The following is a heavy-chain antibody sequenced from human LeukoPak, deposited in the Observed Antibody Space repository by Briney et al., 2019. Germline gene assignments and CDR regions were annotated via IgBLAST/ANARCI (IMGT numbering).Heavy chain of an antibody. CDR2: IKHDGSEN. J-gene: IGHJ6*03. CDR1: GFTFSSYW. CDR3: AREGGIAARPDRVYYYYYMDV. V-gene: IGHV3-7*01. Sequence: GGSLRLSCAASGFTFSSYWMTWVRQAPGKGLEWVATIKHDGSENYYVDSVKGRFTISRDNAKNSLCLQMNSLRAEDTAVYYCAREGGIAARPDRVYYYYYMDVWGKGTTVTVSS. D-gene: IGHD6-6*01.